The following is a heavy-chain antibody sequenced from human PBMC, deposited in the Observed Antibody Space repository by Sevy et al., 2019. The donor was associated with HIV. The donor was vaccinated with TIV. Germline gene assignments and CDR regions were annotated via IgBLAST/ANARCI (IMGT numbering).Heavy chain of an antibody. CDR3: ARSTVSTGYGMDV. D-gene: IGHD4-17*01. V-gene: IGHV3-30-3*01. CDR1: GFTFSSYA. Sequence: GGSLRLSCAASGFTFSSYAMHWVRQAPGKGLEWVAVISYDGSNKYYADSVRGRFTISRDNSKNTLYLQMNSLRAEDTAVYYCARSTVSTGYGMDVWGQGTTVIVSS. CDR2: ISYDGSNK. J-gene: IGHJ6*02.